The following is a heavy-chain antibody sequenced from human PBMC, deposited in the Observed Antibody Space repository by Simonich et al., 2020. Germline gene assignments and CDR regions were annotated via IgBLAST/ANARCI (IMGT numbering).Heavy chain of an antibody. J-gene: IGHJ3*02. V-gene: IGHV1-18*01. Sequence: QVQLVQSGAEVKKPGASVKVSCKASGYTFTSYGISWVRQAPGQGLEWRGRISDNKGNTNYAQKLQGRVTMTTDTSTGTAYMELRSLRSDDTAVYYCAREAAARHDAFDIWGQGTMVTVSS. CDR3: AREAAARHDAFDI. CDR2: ISDNKGNT. D-gene: IGHD6-6*01. CDR1: GYTFTSYG.